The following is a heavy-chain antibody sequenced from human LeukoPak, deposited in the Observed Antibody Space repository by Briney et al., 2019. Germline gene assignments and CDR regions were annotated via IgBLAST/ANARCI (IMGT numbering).Heavy chain of an antibody. CDR1: GGTFSSYA. Sequence: ASVKVSCKASGGTFSSYAISWVRQAPGQGLEWMGGIIPIFGTANYAQKFQGRVTITTDESTSTAYMELSSLRSEDTAVYYCARSGNAVAWTGPMDVWGKGTTVTVSS. V-gene: IGHV1-69*05. D-gene: IGHD6-19*01. CDR3: ARSGNAVAWTGPMDV. CDR2: IIPIFGTA. J-gene: IGHJ6*03.